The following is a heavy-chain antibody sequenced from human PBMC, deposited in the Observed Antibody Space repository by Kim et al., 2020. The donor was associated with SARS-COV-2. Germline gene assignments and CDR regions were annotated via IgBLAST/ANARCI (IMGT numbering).Heavy chain of an antibody. J-gene: IGHJ3*02. Sequence: GGSLRLSCAASGFTFSGSTMHWVRQASGKGLEWVGRIRSKANSYATAYAASVKNRFTISRDDSKNTSYLQMNSLKTEDTAVYYCTRVNPIAGGWYDALDIWGQGTMGTVSS. V-gene: IGHV3-73*01. CDR2: IRSKANSYAT. CDR1: GFTFSGST. CDR3: TRVNPIAGGWYDALDI. D-gene: IGHD6-19*01.